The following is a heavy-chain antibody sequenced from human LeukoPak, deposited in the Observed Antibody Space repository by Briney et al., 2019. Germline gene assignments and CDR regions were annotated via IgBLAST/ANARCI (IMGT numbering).Heavy chain of an antibody. J-gene: IGHJ4*02. CDR1: GGSISSSNW. CDR2: IYHSGST. V-gene: IGHV4-4*02. CDR3: ARGLEGANRGPDY. Sequence: SGTLSLTCAVSGGSISSSNWWSWVRQPPGKGLEWVGDIYHSGSTKYNPALKSRVTISVDTSKNQFSLKLSSVTAADTAVYYCARGLEGANRGPDYWGQGTLVTVSS. D-gene: IGHD1-14*01.